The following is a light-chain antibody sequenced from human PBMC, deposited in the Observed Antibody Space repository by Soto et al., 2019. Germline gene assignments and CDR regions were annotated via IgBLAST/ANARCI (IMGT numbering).Light chain of an antibody. Sequence: MTPSPATLSASVGDRFPITGRASLPISNYLAWYQQKPGKIPNLLIYAASTLQAGVPSRFSGSGSGTDFTLTISSLQPEDVAAYYCQKYNSAPLTVGRGTKVDIK. CDR2: AAS. J-gene: IGKJ4*01. CDR1: LPISNY. CDR3: QKYNSAPLT. V-gene: IGKV1-27*01.